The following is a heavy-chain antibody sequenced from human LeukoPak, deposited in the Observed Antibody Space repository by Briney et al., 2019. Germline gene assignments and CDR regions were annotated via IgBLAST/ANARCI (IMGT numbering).Heavy chain of an antibody. CDR2: IRYDGSNK. D-gene: IGHD1-26*01. V-gene: IGHV3-30*02. CDR3: LGFNWSDP. Sequence: GGSLRLSCAASGFTFSSYGMHWVRQAPGKGLEWVAFIRYDGSNKDYADSVKGRFTISRDNSKNTLYLQMNSLRAEDTAVYYCLGFNWSDPWGQGTLVTVSS. J-gene: IGHJ5*02. CDR1: GFTFSSYG.